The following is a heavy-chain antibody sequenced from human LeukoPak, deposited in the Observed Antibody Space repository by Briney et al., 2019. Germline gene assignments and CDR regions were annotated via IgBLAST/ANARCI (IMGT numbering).Heavy chain of an antibody. J-gene: IGHJ6*02. D-gene: IGHD6-13*01. CDR2: INHSGST. CDR1: RGSFSGYY. CDR3: ARGPQPAPGYYYYYYGMDV. Sequence: SETLSLTCAVYRGSFSGYYWSWIRQPPGKGLEWIGEINHSGSTNYNPSLKSRVTISVDTSKNQFSLKLSSVTAADTAVYYCARGPQPAPGYYYYYYGMDVWGQGTTVTVSS. V-gene: IGHV4-34*01.